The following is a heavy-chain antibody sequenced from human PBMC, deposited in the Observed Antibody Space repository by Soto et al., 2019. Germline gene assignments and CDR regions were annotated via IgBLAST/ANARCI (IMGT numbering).Heavy chain of an antibody. J-gene: IGHJ6*02. V-gene: IGHV1-69*13. D-gene: IGHD5-12*01. CDR1: GGTFSSYA. CDR2: IIPIFGTA. CDR3: ARRRDGYNFVLHGMDV. Sequence: SVKVSCKASGGTFSSYAISWVRQAPGQGLEWMGGIIPIFGTANYAQKFQGRVTITADESTSTAYMELSSLRSEDTAVYYCARRRDGYNFVLHGMDVWGQGTTVTVSS.